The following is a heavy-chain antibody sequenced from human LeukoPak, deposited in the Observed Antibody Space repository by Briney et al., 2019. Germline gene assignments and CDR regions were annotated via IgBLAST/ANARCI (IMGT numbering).Heavy chain of an antibody. Sequence: GGSLRLSCVASGFTFSRYSMHWVRQIPGKGLEYVSAINDDGDRTYYADSVKSRFTISRDNSKNTLFLQMGSLRAEDMAVYYCARVGDLNFYDFWGQGTLVTVSS. D-gene: IGHD1-20*01. CDR3: ARVGDLNFYDF. J-gene: IGHJ4*02. CDR1: GFTFSRYS. V-gene: IGHV3-64*02. CDR2: INDDGDRT.